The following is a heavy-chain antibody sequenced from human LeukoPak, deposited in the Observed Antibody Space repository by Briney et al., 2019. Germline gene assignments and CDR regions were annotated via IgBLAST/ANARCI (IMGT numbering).Heavy chain of an antibody. J-gene: IGHJ6*03. V-gene: IGHV1-2*02. CDR1: GYTFTSYG. D-gene: IGHD3-10*01. Sequence: ASVNVSCKASGYTFTSYGISWVRQAPGQGLEWMGWINPNSSGTNYAEKFQGRVTMTRDTSISTAYMELSRLRSNDTAVLYCARDFREGVRGPYYYYMDVWGKGTTVTISS. CDR2: INPNSSGT. CDR3: ARDFREGVRGPYYYYMDV.